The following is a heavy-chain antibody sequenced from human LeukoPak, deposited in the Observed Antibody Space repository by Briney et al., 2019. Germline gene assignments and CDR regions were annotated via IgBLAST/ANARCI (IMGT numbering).Heavy chain of an antibody. CDR3: ARAPYATYQLITGWFDP. J-gene: IGHJ5*02. Sequence: SETLSLTCTVSGGSISSYYWSWIRQPPGKGLEWIGYIYYSGSTNYNPSLKSRVTISVDTSKNQFSLKLSSVTAADTAVYYCARAPYATYQLITGWFDPWGQGTLVTVSS. CDR2: IYYSGST. CDR1: GGSISSYY. D-gene: IGHD2-2*01. V-gene: IGHV4-59*01.